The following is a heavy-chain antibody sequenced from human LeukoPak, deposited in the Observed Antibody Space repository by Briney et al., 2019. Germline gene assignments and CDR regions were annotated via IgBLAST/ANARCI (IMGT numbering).Heavy chain of an antibody. D-gene: IGHD4-23*01. CDR3: AKTNYGGNPGFDP. J-gene: IGHJ5*02. Sequence: GGSLRPSCAATGFTFNNYAMSWVRQAPGKGLEWVSVMAGDGRSTYYADSVKGRFTISRDSSKNTLYLQMNSLRAEDTAVYYCAKTNYGGNPGFDPWGQGTLVTVSS. CDR1: GFTFNNYA. V-gene: IGHV3-23*01. CDR2: MAGDGRST.